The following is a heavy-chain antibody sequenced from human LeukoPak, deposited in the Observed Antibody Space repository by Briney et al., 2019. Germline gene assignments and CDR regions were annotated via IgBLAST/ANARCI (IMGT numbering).Heavy chain of an antibody. CDR1: GFTFSSYA. CDR2: ISGSGGST. D-gene: IGHD3-10*01. V-gene: IGHV3-23*01. Sequence: GGSLRLSCAASGFTFSSYAMSWVRQAPGKGLEWVSAISGSGGSTYYADSVKGRFTISRDNSKNTLYLQMSSLRAEDTAVYYCARSVLLWFGEFPAFDYWGQGTLVTVSS. CDR3: ARSVLLWFGEFPAFDY. J-gene: IGHJ4*02.